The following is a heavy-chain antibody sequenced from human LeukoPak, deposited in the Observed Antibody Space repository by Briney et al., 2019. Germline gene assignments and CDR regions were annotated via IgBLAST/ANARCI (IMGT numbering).Heavy chain of an antibody. CDR2: IDTSGSS. Sequence: SETLSLTCTLSVVTISSVFSTWTRQPTGQGLDWIGRIDTSGSSYYNPSPKSRVTISVDTSKNQFSLKLSSVTSADTAVYYCAGDGYGGIDNWGQGILGTVSS. D-gene: IGHD4-23*01. CDR1: VVTISSVF. CDR3: AGDGYGGIDN. J-gene: IGHJ4*02. V-gene: IGHV4-4*07.